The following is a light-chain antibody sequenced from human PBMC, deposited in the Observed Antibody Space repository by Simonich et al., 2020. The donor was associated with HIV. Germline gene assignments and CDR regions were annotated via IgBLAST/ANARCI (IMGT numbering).Light chain of an antibody. Sequence: QSALTQPASVSGSPGQSITISCTGTGSDVGGYNYVSWYQQHPGKVPKLMIYDVSKRPSGVSNRFSGSKSGNTASLTISGLQAEDEADYYCNSYTSSITLVFGGGTKLTVL. CDR2: DVS. V-gene: IGLV2-14*01. CDR1: GSDVGGYNY. J-gene: IGLJ2*01. CDR3: NSYTSSITLV.